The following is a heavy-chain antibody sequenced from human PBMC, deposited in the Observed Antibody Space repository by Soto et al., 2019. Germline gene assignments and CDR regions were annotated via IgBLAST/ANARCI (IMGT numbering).Heavy chain of an antibody. J-gene: IGHJ6*02. CDR2: ISAYNGNT. Sequence: QVQLVQSGAEVKKPGASVKVSCKASGYTFTSYGISWVRQAPGQGLEWMGWISAYNGNTNYAQKLQGRVTMTTDTSTSTAYMELRSVRSDDTGVYCCARLRVGREQQLVLYYGMDVWGQGTTVTVFS. D-gene: IGHD6-13*01. CDR3: ARLRVGREQQLVLYYGMDV. CDR1: GYTFTSYG. V-gene: IGHV1-18*04.